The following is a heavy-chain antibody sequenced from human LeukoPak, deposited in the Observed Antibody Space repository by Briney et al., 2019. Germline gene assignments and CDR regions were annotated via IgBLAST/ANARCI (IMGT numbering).Heavy chain of an antibody. CDR1: GFTFSSYA. CDR3: ARQTPEIVVPAAIPGYHSYYYMDV. Sequence: PGGSLRLSCAASGFTFSSYAMSWVRQPPGKGLEWIGSIYYSGSTYYNPSLKSRVTISVDTSENQFSLKLSSVTAADTAVYYCARQTPEIVVPAAIPGYHSYYYMDVWGKGTTVTVSS. V-gene: IGHV4-39*01. D-gene: IGHD2-2*02. CDR2: IYYSGST. J-gene: IGHJ6*03.